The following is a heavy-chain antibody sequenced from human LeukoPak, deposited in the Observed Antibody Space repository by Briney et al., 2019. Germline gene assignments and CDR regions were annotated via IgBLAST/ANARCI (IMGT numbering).Heavy chain of an antibody. V-gene: IGHV4-4*07. CDR1: GGSISSYY. Sequence: PSETLALTCTVSGGSISSYYWSWIRQPAGKGLEWIGRIYSSGSTDYNSSLKSRVTMSVDTSKNQFSLKLSSVTAADTAVYYCARGAYGPGSTNWLDPWGQGTLVTVSS. CDR3: ARGAYGPGSTNWLDP. CDR2: IYSSGST. D-gene: IGHD3-10*01. J-gene: IGHJ5*02.